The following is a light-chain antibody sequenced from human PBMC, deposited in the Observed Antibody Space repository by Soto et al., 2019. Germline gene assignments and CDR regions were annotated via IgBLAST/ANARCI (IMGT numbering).Light chain of an antibody. CDR1: SSDVGGYNY. CDR3: SSYTSSVTLV. CDR2: EVS. V-gene: IGLV2-14*01. J-gene: IGLJ3*02. Sequence: QSALTQPASVSGSPGQSITISCTGTSSDVGGYNYVSWYQQHPGQAPKLIIHEVSNRPSGVSDRFSGSKSGNTASLTISGLPSEDEADYYCSSYTSSVTLVFGGGTKLTVL.